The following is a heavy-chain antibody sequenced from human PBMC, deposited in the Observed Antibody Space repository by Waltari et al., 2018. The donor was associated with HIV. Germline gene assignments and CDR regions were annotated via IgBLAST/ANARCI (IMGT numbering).Heavy chain of an antibody. CDR2: LSNDGGL. CDR1: GVYVFQTGFF. V-gene: IGHV4-39*02. CDR3: AREMDTFAGPEASDV. Sequence: RLEESGPGLLKPSETLSLSVSLPGVYVFQTGFFWAWFRQSPGRGFDWIATLSNDGGLYQNRSFANRVRMFADPSGDRFSLSLASVTAEDTAIYYCAREMDTFAGPEASDVWGRGTKVVVSS. D-gene: IGHD3-10*01. J-gene: IGHJ3*01.